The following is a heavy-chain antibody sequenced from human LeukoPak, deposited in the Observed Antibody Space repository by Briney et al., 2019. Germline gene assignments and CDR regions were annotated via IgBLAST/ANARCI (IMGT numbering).Heavy chain of an antibody. J-gene: IGHJ4*02. CDR2: IIPIFGTA. D-gene: IGHD2-2*01. CDR3: ASGGGYCSSTSCHSFDY. V-gene: IGHV1-69*05. CDR1: GGTFSSYA. Sequence: SVKVSCKASGGTFSSYAISWVRQAPGQGLEWMGRIIPIFGTANYAQKFQGRVTITTDQSTSTAYMELSSLRSGDTAVYYCASGGGYCSSTSCHSFDYWGQGTLVTVSS.